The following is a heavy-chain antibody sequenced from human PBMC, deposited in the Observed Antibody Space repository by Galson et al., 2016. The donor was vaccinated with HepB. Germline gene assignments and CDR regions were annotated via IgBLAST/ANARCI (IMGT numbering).Heavy chain of an antibody. D-gene: IGHD3-16*02. CDR2: TSFDGTNT. Sequence: SLRLSCAASGFTFSNYVMEWVRQAPGKGLEWVALTSFDGTNTYYADSLNGRVTIPRDNYKKTLSLQMNSLITDDTAVYFCARGTAYLWGRNHPYYLDSWGQGTLVTVSS. J-gene: IGHJ4*02. CDR3: ARGTAYLWGRNHPYYLDS. V-gene: IGHV3-30-3*01. CDR1: GFTFSNYV.